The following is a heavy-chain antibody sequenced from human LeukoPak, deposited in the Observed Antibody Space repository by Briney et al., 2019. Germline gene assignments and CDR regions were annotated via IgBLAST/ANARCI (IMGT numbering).Heavy chain of an antibody. D-gene: IGHD3-10*01. CDR2: FSFRGST. CDR1: SGSIRGNTHN. CDR3: VIFDSGSDGAFDI. V-gene: IGHV4-39*07. J-gene: IGHJ3*02. Sequence: SETLSLTCTLSSGSIRGNTHNWGWIRQSPGKGLERIGSFSFRGSTYSGPSLKSRLVMSLDTSENQFSLKLSSVTAADTALYYCVIFDSGSDGAFDIWGQGTAVTVSS.